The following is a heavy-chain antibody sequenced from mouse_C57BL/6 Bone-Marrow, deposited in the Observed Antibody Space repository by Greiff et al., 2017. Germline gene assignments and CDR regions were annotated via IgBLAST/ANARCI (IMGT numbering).Heavy chain of an antibody. J-gene: IGHJ1*03. CDR2: IDPETGGT. CDR3: TCYGSSYDWYFDV. D-gene: IGHD1-1*01. Sequence: QVQLQQSGAELVRPGASVTLSCKASGYTFTDYEMHWVKQTPVHGLEWIGAIDPETGGTAYNQKFKGKAILTADQSSSTAYMGLRSLTSEDSAVYYCTCYGSSYDWYFDVWGTGTTVTVSS. CDR1: GYTFTDYE. V-gene: IGHV1-15*01.